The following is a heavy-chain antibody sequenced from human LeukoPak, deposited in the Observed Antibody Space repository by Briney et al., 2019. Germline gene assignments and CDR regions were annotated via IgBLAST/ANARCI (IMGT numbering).Heavy chain of an antibody. J-gene: IGHJ5*02. V-gene: IGHV3-7*01. Sequence: PGGSLRLSCADSQFTFNGSWMNWVRQAPGKGLEWVANMDPTGSQKRYVDSVRGRFTLSKDNPGASLYLDMHSLRAEDTAIYYCAIWTSGNSWGQGTLVTVSS. CDR2: MDPTGSQK. D-gene: IGHD1-1*01. CDR3: AIWTSGNS. CDR1: QFTFNGSW.